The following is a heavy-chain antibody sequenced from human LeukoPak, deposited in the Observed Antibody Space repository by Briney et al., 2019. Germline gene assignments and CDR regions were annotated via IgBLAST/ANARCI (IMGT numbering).Heavy chain of an antibody. J-gene: IGHJ4*02. CDR3: ARTNLVAEPFDY. D-gene: IGHD2-8*02. CDR1: GFAFRIFP. V-gene: IGHV3-74*01. CDR2: INSDGSST. Sequence: GGSLRLSCATSGFAFRIFPMIWARQAPGKGLVWVSRINSDGSSTSYADSVKGRFTISRDNAKNTLYLQMNSLRAEDTAVYYCARTNLVAEPFDYWGQGTLVTVSS.